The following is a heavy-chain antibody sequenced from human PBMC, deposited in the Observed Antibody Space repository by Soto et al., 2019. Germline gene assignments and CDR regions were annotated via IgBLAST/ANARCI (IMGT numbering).Heavy chain of an antibody. V-gene: IGHV3-30*18. Sequence: GSLRLSCAASGFTFSSYGMHWVRQAPGKGLEWVAVISYDGSNKYYADSVKGRFTISRDNSKNTLYLQMNSLRAEDTAVYYCAKVRYFDWPLDYWGQGTLVTVSS. CDR3: AKVRYFDWPLDY. CDR2: ISYDGSNK. J-gene: IGHJ4*02. CDR1: GFTFSSYG. D-gene: IGHD3-9*01.